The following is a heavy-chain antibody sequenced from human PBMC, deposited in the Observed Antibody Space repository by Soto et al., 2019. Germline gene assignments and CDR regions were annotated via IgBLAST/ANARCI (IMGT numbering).Heavy chain of an antibody. CDR3: ANDGIRTQQWLVQLVY. J-gene: IGHJ4*02. D-gene: IGHD6-19*01. Sequence: VQLLESGGGLVQPGGSLRLSCAASGFTFSSYGMHWVRQAPGKGLEWVAVISYDGSNKYYADSVKGRFTISRDNSKNTLYLHMNSLRAEDTAVYYCANDGIRTQQWLVQLVYWGQGTLVTVS. V-gene: IGHV3-30*18. CDR1: GFTFSSYG. CDR2: ISYDGSNK.